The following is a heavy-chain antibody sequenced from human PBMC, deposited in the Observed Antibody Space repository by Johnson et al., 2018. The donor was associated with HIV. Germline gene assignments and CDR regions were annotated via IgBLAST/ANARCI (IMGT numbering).Heavy chain of an antibody. V-gene: IGHV3-9*01. CDR3: AKDEQWLNDAFDI. Sequence: VLLVESGGGLVQPGRSLRLSCAASGFTFDDYGMYWVRQAPGKGLEWVSGISWDRGNIDYADSVKGRFTISRDNAKNSLYLQMNSLRAEDTAVYYCAKDEQWLNDAFDIWGQGTMVTVSS. J-gene: IGHJ3*02. CDR1: GFTFDDYG. D-gene: IGHD6-19*01. CDR2: ISWDRGNI.